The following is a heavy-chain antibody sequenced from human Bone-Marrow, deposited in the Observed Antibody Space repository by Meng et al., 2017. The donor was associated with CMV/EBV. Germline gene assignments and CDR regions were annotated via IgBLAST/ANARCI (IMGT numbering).Heavy chain of an antibody. CDR3: ARATWSIVGATTSDY. Sequence: ASVKVSCKASGYTFTSYGISWVRQAPGQGLEWMGWISAYNGNTNYAQKLQGRVTRTTDTSTSTAYMELRSLRSDDTAVYYCARATWSIVGATTSDYWGQGKLVNVAS. CDR2: ISAYNGNT. CDR1: GYTFTSYG. J-gene: IGHJ4*02. V-gene: IGHV1-18*01. D-gene: IGHD1-26*01.